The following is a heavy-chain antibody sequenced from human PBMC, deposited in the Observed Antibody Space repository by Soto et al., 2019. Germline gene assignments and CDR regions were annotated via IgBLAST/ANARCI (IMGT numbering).Heavy chain of an antibody. V-gene: IGHV3-21*04. CDR2: ISSSSSYI. Sequence: GGSLRLCCAACGVTFMSYGMNWVRQATGKGLEWVSSISSSSSYIYYADSVKGRFTISRDNAKNSLYLQMDSRRAEDTAVYYCARAETLRRWIFGVVTKHQYYYHYMDVWGKGTTVTVSS. CDR3: ARAETLRRWIFGVVTKHQYYYHYMDV. CDR1: GVTFMSYG. J-gene: IGHJ6*03. D-gene: IGHD3-3*01.